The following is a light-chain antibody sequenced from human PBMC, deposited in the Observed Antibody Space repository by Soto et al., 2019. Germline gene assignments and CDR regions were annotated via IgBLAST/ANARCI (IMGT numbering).Light chain of an antibody. Sequence: DIALTQSPLSLPVTPGEPASISCRSSQSLLHSNGNIYLDWYLQKPGQSPQLLIYLVSIRASGVRDRFSGSGSGIDLTLKITRVEAEDVGVYYCMQAIQAPRTFGLGTKVEIK. V-gene: IGKV2-28*01. CDR1: QSLLHSNGNIY. CDR2: LVS. CDR3: MQAIQAPRT. J-gene: IGKJ1*01.